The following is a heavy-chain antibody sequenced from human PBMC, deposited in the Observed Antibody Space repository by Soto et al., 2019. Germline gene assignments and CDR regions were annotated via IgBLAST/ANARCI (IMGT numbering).Heavy chain of an antibody. V-gene: IGHV1-46*01. CDR1: GYTFTSYY. J-gene: IGHJ6*02. D-gene: IGHD3-3*01. Sequence: ASVKVSCKASGYTFTSYYMHWVRQAPGQGLEWMGIINPSGGSTSYAQKFQGRVTMTRDTSTSTVYMELSSLRSEDTAVYYCARDKQYYDFWSGSTFGQSMDVWGQGTTVTVSS. CDR3: ARDKQYYDFWSGSTFGQSMDV. CDR2: INPSGGST.